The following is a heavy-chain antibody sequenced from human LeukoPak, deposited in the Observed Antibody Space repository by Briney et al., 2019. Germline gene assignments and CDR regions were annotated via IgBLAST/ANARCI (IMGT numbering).Heavy chain of an antibody. CDR1: GGSISSSSYY. CDR2: IYYSGST. V-gene: IGHV4-39*01. Sequence: SETLSLTCTVSGGSISSSSYYWGWIRQPPGKGLEWIGSIYYSGSTYYNPSLKSRVAISVDTSKNQFSLKLSSVTAADTAVYYCARLEAGHLIDYWGQGTLVTVSS. D-gene: IGHD6-13*01. J-gene: IGHJ4*02. CDR3: ARLEAGHLIDY.